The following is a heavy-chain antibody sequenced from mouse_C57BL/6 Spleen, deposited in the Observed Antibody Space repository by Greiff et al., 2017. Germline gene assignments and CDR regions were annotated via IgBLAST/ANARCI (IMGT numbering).Heavy chain of an antibody. CDR2: IDPSDSYT. D-gene: IGHD4-1*01. CDR3: ARRGLGRGYFDY. J-gene: IGHJ2*01. Sequence: VKLQQPGAELVMPGASVKLSCKASGYTFTSYWMHWVKQRPGQGLEWIGEIDPSDSYTNYNQKFKGKSTLTVDKSSSTAYMQLSSLTSEDSAVYYCARRGLGRGYFDYWGQGTTLTVSS. CDR1: GYTFTSYW. V-gene: IGHV1-69*01.